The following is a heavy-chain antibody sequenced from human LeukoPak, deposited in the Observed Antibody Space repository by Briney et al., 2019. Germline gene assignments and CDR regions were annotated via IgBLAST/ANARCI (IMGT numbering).Heavy chain of an antibody. CDR2: IKQDGSEK. CDR3: LRAPPQSMATMYYFDY. V-gene: IGHV3-7*01. D-gene: IGHD5-24*01. CDR1: GFTFSSHW. Sequence: GGSLRLSCAASGFTFSSHWMSWVRQAPGKGLEWVANIKQDGSEKYYVDSVKGRFTISRDNAKNSLYLQMNSLRAEDTTVYYCLRAPPQSMATMYYFDYWGQGTLVNVSS. J-gene: IGHJ4*02.